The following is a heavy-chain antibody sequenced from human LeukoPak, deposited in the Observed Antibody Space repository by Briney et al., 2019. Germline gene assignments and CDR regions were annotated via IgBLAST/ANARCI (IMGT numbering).Heavy chain of an antibody. J-gene: IGHJ4*02. Sequence: SETLSLTCTVSGGSIRSYYWSWIRKPPGKGVEWIGYIYYSGSTNYNPSLKSRVTISVDTSKNQFSLKLSSVTAADTAVYYCARGLRFLELGFDYWGQGTLVTVSS. D-gene: IGHD3-3*01. CDR1: GGSIRSYY. CDR3: ARGLRFLELGFDY. CDR2: IYYSGST. V-gene: IGHV4-59*01.